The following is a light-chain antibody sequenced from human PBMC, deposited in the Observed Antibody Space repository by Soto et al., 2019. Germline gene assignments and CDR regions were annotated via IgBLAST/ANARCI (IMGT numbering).Light chain of an antibody. CDR1: SSDVGGSDF. CDR2: DVS. Sequence: QSVLTQPASVSGSPGQSITISCTGTSSDVGGSDFVSWHQQHPGKAPKLMIYDVSKWPSGIPLRFSASKSGNAASLTISGLQAEDEAHYYCSSFTSKSNLIFGGGTKVTV. V-gene: IGLV2-14*01. CDR3: SSFTSKSNLI. J-gene: IGLJ2*01.